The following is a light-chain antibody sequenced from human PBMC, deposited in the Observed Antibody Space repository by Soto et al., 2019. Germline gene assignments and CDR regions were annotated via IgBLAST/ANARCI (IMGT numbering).Light chain of an antibody. CDR2: GAS. CDR3: QQYGSSRWT. CDR1: QSVSGSY. V-gene: IGKV3-20*01. Sequence: EIVLTQSPGTLSLSPGERATLSCRASQSVSGSYLAWYQQRPGQAPWLLIYGASSRATGIPDRFSGSGSGTDFTLTITRLEPEDFAVYYCQQYGSSRWTFGRGTKVEIK. J-gene: IGKJ1*01.